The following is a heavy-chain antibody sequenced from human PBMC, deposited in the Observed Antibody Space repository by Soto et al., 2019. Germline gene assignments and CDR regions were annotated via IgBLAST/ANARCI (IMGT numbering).Heavy chain of an antibody. CDR1: GDSVSGGDSY. J-gene: IGHJ4*02. D-gene: IGHD3-22*01. CDR2: TSFSGYT. V-gene: IGHV4-30-4*01. Sequence: QVQLQESGPGLVKPSQTLSLTCTVSGDSVSGGDSYWSWIRQPPGKALEWIGYTSFSGYTSYTPSLKSRATISVDMSTSQFSLRLTSVTAADTAIYHCVRGGNPYHYATSGPGTFAKWGQGTLVSVSS. CDR3: VRGGNPYHYATSGPGTFAK.